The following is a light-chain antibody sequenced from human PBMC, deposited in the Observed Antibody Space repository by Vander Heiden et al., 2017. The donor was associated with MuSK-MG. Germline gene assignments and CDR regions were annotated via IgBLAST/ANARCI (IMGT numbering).Light chain of an antibody. CDR1: QSVSSIY. CDR2: GAS. J-gene: IGKJ5*01. CDR3: QQCGSSIT. V-gene: IGKV3-20*01. Sequence: EVVLTQSPGTLSVSPGERATLSCRASQSVSSIYLAWYQQKAGQAPRLLIYGASSRATGIPDRFSGSGSGTDFTLTTSRLEPEDFAVYYCQQCGSSITFGQGTRLEIK.